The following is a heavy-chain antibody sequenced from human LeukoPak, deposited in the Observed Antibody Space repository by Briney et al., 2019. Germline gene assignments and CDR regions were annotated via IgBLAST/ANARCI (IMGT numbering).Heavy chain of an antibody. CDR2: IYYSGST. V-gene: IGHV4-59*11. CDR1: GGSISSHY. CDR3: ARRALYYDSSGYSFPFDY. Sequence: SETLSLTCTVSGGSISSHYWSWIRQPPGKGLEWIGYIYYSGSTNYNPSLKSRVTISVDTSKSQFSLKLSSVTAADTAVYYCARRALYYDSSGYSFPFDYWGQGTLVTVSS. J-gene: IGHJ4*02. D-gene: IGHD3-22*01.